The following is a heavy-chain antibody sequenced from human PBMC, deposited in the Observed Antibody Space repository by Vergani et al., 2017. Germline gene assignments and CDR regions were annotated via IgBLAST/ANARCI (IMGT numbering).Heavy chain of an antibody. CDR2: IYYSGST. D-gene: IGHD1-26*01. V-gene: IGHV4-59*01. CDR1: GGSISSYY. CDR3: ARAWGVGASPLDY. J-gene: IGHJ4*02. Sequence: QVQLQESGPGLVKPSQTLSLTCTFSGGSISSYYWSWIRQPPGKGLEWIGYIYYSGSTNYNPSLKSRVTISVDTSKNQLSLMLSSVTAADTAVYYCARAWGVGASPLDYWGQGTLVTVSS.